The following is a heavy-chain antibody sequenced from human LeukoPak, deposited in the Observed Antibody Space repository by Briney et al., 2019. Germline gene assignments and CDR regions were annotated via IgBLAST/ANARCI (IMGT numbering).Heavy chain of an antibody. J-gene: IGHJ4*02. CDR1: GYTFTDYY. V-gene: IGHV1-2*02. Sequence: GASVKVSCKASGYTFTDYYMHWVRQAPGQGLEWMGWINPNSRGTNYAQKFQGRVTMTRDTSTSTVYMELSSLRSEDTAVYYCARDRIGATIGLDYWGQGTLVTVSS. CDR2: INPNSRGT. D-gene: IGHD5-12*01. CDR3: ARDRIGATIGLDY.